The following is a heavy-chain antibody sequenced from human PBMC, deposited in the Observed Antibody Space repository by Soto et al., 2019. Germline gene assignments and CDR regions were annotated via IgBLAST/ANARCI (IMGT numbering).Heavy chain of an antibody. J-gene: IGHJ6*02. D-gene: IGHD3-3*01. CDR3: ARDNYDFWSGSPNYGMDV. V-gene: IGHV4-61*01. Sequence: SETLSLTCTVSGGSVSSGSYYWSWIRQPPGKGLEWIGYIYYSGSTNYNPSLKSRVTISVDTSKNQFSLKLSSVTAADTAVYYCARDNYDFWSGSPNYGMDVWGQGTKVTVSS. CDR1: GGSVSSGSYY. CDR2: IYYSGST.